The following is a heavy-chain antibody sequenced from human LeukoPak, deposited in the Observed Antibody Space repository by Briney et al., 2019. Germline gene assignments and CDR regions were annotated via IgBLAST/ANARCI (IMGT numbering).Heavy chain of an antibody. CDR2: IRYDGSNK. D-gene: IGHD3-10*01. J-gene: IGHJ4*02. V-gene: IGHV3-30*02. CDR1: GFTFSSYG. Sequence: GGSLRLSCAASGFTFSSYGMHWVRQAPGKGLEWVAFIRYDGSNKYYADSVKGRFTISRDNSKNTLYLQMNSLRAEDTAVYYCAKEKGLYGSGSYYNEGFDYWGQGTLVTVSS. CDR3: AKEKGLYGSGSYYNEGFDY.